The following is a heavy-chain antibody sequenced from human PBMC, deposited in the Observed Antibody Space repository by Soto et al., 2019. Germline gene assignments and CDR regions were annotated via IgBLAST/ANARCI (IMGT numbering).Heavy chain of an antibody. J-gene: IGHJ6*02. CDR3: ARHKTWIQLWSYGMDV. Sequence: QVQLQQWGAGLLKPSETLSLTCAVYGGSFSGYYWSWIRQPPGKGLEWIGEINHSGSTNYNPSLKSRVTISVDTSKNQFSLKLSSVTAADTAVYYCARHKTWIQLWSYGMDVWGQGTTVTVSS. CDR2: INHSGST. CDR1: GGSFSGYY. D-gene: IGHD5-18*01. V-gene: IGHV4-34*01.